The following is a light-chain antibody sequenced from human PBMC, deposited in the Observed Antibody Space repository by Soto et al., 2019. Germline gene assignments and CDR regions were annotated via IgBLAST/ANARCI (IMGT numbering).Light chain of an antibody. CDR1: SSDVGTFNL. Sequence: QSALTQPASVSGFLGQSITMSCTGSSSDVGTFNLVSWFQQHPGKAPKLLIFEGTKRPSGIPDRFSGSKSGTSATLGITGLQTADEADYYCGTCESYLSVGVFGGGTKLTVL. V-gene: IGLV2-14*02. CDR3: GTCESYLSVGV. CDR2: EGT. J-gene: IGLJ3*02.